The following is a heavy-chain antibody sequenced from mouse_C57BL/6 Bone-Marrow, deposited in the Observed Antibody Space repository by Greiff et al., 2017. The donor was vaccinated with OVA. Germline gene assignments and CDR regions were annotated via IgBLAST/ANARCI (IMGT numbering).Heavy chain of an antibody. CDR2: IWSGGST. J-gene: IGHJ3*01. CDR1: GFSLTSYG. V-gene: IGHV2-2*01. Sequence: QVQLQQSGPGLVQPSQCLSISCTVSGFSLTSYGVHWVRQSPGQGLEWLGVIWSGGSTDYNAAFISRLSISKDNSKSHVFFKMNSLQADDTAIYYCGRPYDYSWFAYWGQGTLVTVSA. CDR3: GRPYDYSWFAY. D-gene: IGHD2-4*01.